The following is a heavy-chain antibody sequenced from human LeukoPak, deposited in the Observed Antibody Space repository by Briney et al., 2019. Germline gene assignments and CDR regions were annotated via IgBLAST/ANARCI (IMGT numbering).Heavy chain of an antibody. CDR3: AKGSYYGSSGSFYFDY. Sequence: GGSLRLSCAASGFTFSSYAMSRVRQAPGKGLEWVSGISGSGDNTYYADSVKGRFAISRDNSKNTLYVQVNSLGTEDTAAYYCAKGSYYGSSGSFYFDYWGQGTLVTVSS. D-gene: IGHD3-22*01. J-gene: IGHJ4*02. V-gene: IGHV3-23*01. CDR2: ISGSGDNT. CDR1: GFTFSSYA.